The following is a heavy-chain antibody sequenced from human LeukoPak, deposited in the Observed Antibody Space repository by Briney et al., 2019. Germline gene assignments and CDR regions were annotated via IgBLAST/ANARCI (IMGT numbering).Heavy chain of an antibody. CDR2: ISGSGGST. J-gene: IGHJ4*02. CDR3: AEGLHFSGLQGDFDY. CDR1: GFTFSSYA. Sequence: GGSLRLSCAASGFTFSSYAMSWVGQAPGKGLEWVSAISGSGGSTYYADSVKGRFTISRDNSKNTLYLQMNSLRAEDTAVYYCAEGLHFSGLQGDFDYWGQGTLVTVSS. D-gene: IGHD3-10*01. V-gene: IGHV3-23*01.